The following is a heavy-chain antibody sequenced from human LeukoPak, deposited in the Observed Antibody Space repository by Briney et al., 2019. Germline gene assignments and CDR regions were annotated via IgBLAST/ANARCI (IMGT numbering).Heavy chain of an antibody. CDR3: AKGVATIRRFDY. J-gene: IGHJ4*02. V-gene: IGHV3-23*01. CDR1: GFTFSSDA. D-gene: IGHD5-24*01. Sequence: GGSLRLSCAASGFTFSSDAMNWVRQAPGKGLEWVSAISGTGGSTYYADSVKGRFTISRDNSKNTLYLQMNSLRAEDTAVYYCAKGVATIRRFDYWGQGTLVTVSS. CDR2: ISGTGGST.